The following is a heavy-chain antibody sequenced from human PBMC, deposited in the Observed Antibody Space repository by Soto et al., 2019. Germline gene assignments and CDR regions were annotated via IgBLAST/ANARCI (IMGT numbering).Heavy chain of an antibody. Sequence: QVQLVESGGGVVQPGRSLRLSCAASGFTFSSYGMHWVRQAPGKGLEWVAVIWYDGSNKYYADTVKGRFTISRDNSINTLYLQMHSLRADDSAVDDCARAQVQWLLRYYYDGMDVWGHGTTVTVS. V-gene: IGHV3-33*01. CDR2: IWYDGSNK. J-gene: IGHJ6*02. CDR1: GFTFSSYG. D-gene: IGHD6-19*01. CDR3: ARAQVQWLLRYYYDGMDV.